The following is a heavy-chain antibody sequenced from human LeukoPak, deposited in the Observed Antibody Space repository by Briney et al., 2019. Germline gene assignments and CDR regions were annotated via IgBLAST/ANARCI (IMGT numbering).Heavy chain of an antibody. V-gene: IGHV1-69*02. CDR3: ASYSNGYYRIDY. D-gene: IGHD3-22*01. CDR1: GGTFSSYT. Sequence: SVKVSCKASGGTFSSYTISWVRQAPGQGLEWMGRIIPILGIANYAQKFQGRVTITADKSTSTAYMELSSLRSEDTAVYYCASYSNGYYRIDYRGQGTLVTVSS. CDR2: IIPILGIA. J-gene: IGHJ4*02.